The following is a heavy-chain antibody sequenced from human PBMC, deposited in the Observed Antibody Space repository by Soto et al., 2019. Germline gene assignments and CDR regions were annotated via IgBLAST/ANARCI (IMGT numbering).Heavy chain of an antibody. J-gene: IGHJ4*02. V-gene: IGHV4-31*03. CDR3: ARGTHDRSGYYLPFDY. D-gene: IGHD3-22*01. CDR1: GGFISSGGYY. CDR2: IYYSGST. Sequence: SETLSLTCTVSGGFISSGGYYWSWIRQHPGKGLEWIGDIYYSGSTYYNPSLKSRITISVDTSKNQFSLKLSSVTAADTAVYYCARGTHDRSGYYLPFDYCGQGTLVTVSS.